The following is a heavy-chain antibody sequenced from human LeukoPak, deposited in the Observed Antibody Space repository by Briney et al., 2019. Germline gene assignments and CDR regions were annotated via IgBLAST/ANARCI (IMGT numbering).Heavy chain of an antibody. Sequence: SETLSLTCTVSGGSISSGGYYWSWIRQHPGKGLEWIGYIYYSGSTYYNPPLKSRVTISVDTSKNQFSLKLSSVTAADTAVYYCARALWDIVVVVAAPAFDIWGQGTMVTVSS. CDR2: IYYSGST. CDR1: GGSISSGGYY. J-gene: IGHJ3*02. V-gene: IGHV4-31*03. CDR3: ARALWDIVVVVAAPAFDI. D-gene: IGHD2-15*01.